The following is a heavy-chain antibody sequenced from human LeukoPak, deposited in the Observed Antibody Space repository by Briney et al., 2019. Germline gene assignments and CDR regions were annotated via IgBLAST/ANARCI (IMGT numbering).Heavy chain of an antibody. D-gene: IGHD3-16*01. CDR2: INPDGSTT. CDR1: GFTFSSYG. Sequence: PGRSLRLSCAASGFTFSSYGMHWVRQAPGKGLVWVSRINPDGSTTNYADSVKGRFTVSRDNAKNTLYLQMNSLRAEDTVVYYCASDLYLGYGGQGTLVTVSS. CDR3: ASDLYLGY. V-gene: IGHV3-74*01. J-gene: IGHJ4*02.